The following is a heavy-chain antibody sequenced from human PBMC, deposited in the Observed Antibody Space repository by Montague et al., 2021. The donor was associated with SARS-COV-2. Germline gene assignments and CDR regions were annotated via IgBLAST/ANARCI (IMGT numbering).Heavy chain of an antibody. Sequence: SLRLSCAAFGFTFSSYWMHWVRQAPGKGLVWVSRINSDGSSTSYADSVKGRFTISRDNAKNTLYLQMNSLRAEDTAVYYCARDGAYGENWFDPWGQGTLVTVST. D-gene: IGHD4-17*01. V-gene: IGHV3-74*01. CDR3: ARDGAYGENWFDP. CDR1: GFTFSSYW. CDR2: INSDGSST. J-gene: IGHJ5*02.